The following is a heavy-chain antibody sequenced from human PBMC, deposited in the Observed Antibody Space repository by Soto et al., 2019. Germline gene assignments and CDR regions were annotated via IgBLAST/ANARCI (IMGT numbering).Heavy chain of an antibody. D-gene: IGHD1-26*01. CDR1: GYTFTDYY. CDR3: ARLTNPSGSYIS. J-gene: IGHJ5*02. CDR2: INPNSGGT. V-gene: IGHV1-2*02. Sequence: QVQLVQSGAEVKKPGASVKVSCKASGYTFTDYYIHWVRQAPGQGLEWMGWINPNSGGTNYAQKFQGRVTMTRDTPISTAYMELSRLRSDDTAVYYCARLTNPSGSYISWGQGTLVTVSS.